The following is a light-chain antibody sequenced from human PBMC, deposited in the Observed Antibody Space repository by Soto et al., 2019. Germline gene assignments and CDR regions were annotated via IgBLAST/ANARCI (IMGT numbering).Light chain of an antibody. CDR1: SXDVGGYNY. J-gene: IGLJ1*01. Sequence: QSVLTQPASVSGSPGQSITISCTGTSXDVGGYNYVSWYQQHPGKAPKLMIYEVSNRPSGVSNRFSGSKSGNTASLTISGLQAEDEADYYCSSDTSSITNGFGTGTKVTVL. V-gene: IGLV2-14*01. CDR3: SSDTSSITNG. CDR2: EVS.